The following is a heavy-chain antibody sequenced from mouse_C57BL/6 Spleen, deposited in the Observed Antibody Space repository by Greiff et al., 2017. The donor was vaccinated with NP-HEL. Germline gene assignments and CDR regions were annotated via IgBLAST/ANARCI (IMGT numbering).Heavy chain of an antibody. CDR1: GYTFTSSG. Sequence: QVPLPRSGAELAWPGASVTLSCKASGYTFTSSGISWVKQRTGQGLEWIGEIFPRSGNTYYTEKFKGKATLTADKSSTTAYMELRSLTSEDSADYVVAPHDSYDGGYAMDYWGQGTSVTVSS. CDR3: APHDSYDGGYAMDY. J-gene: IGHJ4*01. CDR2: IFPRSGNT. D-gene: IGHD2-12*01. V-gene: IGHV1-81*01.